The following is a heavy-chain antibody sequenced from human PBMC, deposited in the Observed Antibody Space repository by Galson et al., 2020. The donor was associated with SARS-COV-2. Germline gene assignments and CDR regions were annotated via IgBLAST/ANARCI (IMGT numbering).Heavy chain of an antibody. CDR2: ISPRSSVS. V-gene: IGHV3-48*02. Sequence: GGSLRLSCVGSGFTMSNYSVNWIRQAPGEGLEWLAYISPRSSVSYYADSLGGRFIISRDDAKNSVSLQMNSLRDEDTAVYFCARGYKWNFENWFDPWGQGTLVTVSS. D-gene: IGHD1-7*01. CDR1: GFTMSNYS. J-gene: IGHJ5*02. CDR3: ARGYKWNFENWFDP.